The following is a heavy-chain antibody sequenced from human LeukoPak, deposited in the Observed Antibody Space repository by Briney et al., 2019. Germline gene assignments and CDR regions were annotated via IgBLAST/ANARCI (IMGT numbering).Heavy chain of an antibody. J-gene: IGHJ5*02. Sequence: SETLSLTCTVSGGSISSGSYYWSWIRQPAGKGLEWIGRIYTSGSTNYNPSPKSRVTISVDTSKNQFSLKLSSVTAADTAVYYCARDGYDFWSGYSPFXXWGQXTLVTV. CDR1: GGSISSGSYY. CDR3: ARDGYDFWSGYSPFXX. V-gene: IGHV4-61*02. D-gene: IGHD3-3*01. CDR2: IYTSGST.